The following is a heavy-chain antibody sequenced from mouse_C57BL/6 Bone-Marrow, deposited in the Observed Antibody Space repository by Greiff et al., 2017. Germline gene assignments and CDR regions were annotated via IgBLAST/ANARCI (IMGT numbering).Heavy chain of an antibody. CDR1: GYSFTGYF. CDR2: INPYNGDT. Sequence: EVKLQESGPELVKPGDSVKISCKASGYSFTGYFMNWVMQSHGKSLEWIGRINPYNGDTFYNQKFKGKATLTADKSSSTAYMELRSLTSEDSAVYFCARGRSIVDYWGQGTTLTVSS. CDR3: ARGRSIVDY. V-gene: IGHV1-20*01. J-gene: IGHJ2*01.